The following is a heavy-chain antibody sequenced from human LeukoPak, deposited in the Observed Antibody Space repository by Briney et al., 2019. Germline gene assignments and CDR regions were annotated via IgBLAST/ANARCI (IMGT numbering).Heavy chain of an antibody. CDR2: IIPNLGIA. D-gene: IGHD4-17*01. Sequence: ASVKVSCKASGGTFSSYTISWVRQAPGQGLEWMGRIIPNLGIANYAQKFQGRVTITADKSTSTAYMELSSLRSEDTAVYYCARDHYGDYTPRYFDYWGQGTLVTVSS. CDR3: ARDHYGDYTPRYFDY. V-gene: IGHV1-69*04. CDR1: GGTFSSYT. J-gene: IGHJ4*02.